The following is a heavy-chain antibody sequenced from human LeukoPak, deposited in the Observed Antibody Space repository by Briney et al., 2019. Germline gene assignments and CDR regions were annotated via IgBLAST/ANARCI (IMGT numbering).Heavy chain of an antibody. J-gene: IGHJ5*02. D-gene: IGHD6-13*01. V-gene: IGHV4-4*07. CDR3: ARDSIAAAGTGFDP. CDR1: GGSISSYY. CDR2: IYTSGST. Sequence: SETLSLTCTVSGGSISSYYWSWIRQPAGKGLEWIGRIYTSGSTNYNPSLKSQVTMSVDTSKNQFSLKLSSVTAADTAVYYCARDSIAAAGTGFDPWGQGTLVTVSS.